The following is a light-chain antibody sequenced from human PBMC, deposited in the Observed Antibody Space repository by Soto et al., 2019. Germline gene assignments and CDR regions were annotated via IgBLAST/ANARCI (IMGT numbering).Light chain of an antibody. V-gene: IGKV3-20*01. Sequence: EIVLTQYPGTLYLSPGESATLSCRASQSVSSSYLSWYQQKPGQAPRLLIYGASRRATGIPDRFSGSGSGTYFTLTISRLEPEDFPVYYCQQYGTSRTFGQGTNVEIK. J-gene: IGKJ1*01. CDR2: GAS. CDR3: QQYGTSRT. CDR1: QSVSSSY.